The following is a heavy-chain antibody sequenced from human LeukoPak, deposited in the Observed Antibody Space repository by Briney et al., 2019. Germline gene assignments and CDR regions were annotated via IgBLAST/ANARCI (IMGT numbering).Heavy chain of an antibody. CDR1: GGSISSYY. CDR2: IYYSGST. Sequence: PSETLSLTCTVSGGSISSYYWSWIRQPPGKGLEWIGYIYYSGSTNYNPSLKSRVTISVDTSKNQFSLKLSSVTAADTAVYYCARGSNVYYYDSSGYYNYWGQGTLVTVSS. CDR3: ARGSNVYYYDSSGYYNY. V-gene: IGHV4-59*12. J-gene: IGHJ4*02. D-gene: IGHD3-22*01.